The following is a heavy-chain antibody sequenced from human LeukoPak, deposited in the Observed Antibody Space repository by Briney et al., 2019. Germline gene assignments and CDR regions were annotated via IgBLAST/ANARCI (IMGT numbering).Heavy chain of an antibody. V-gene: IGHV1-69*05. J-gene: IGHJ6*03. CDR3: ARGVGYCSSTSCYEDYFYYYMDV. CDR2: IIPMFSTT. D-gene: IGHD2-2*01. CDR1: GGTFSSYA. Sequence: VASVKVSCKASGGTFSSYAISWVRQAPGQGLEWMGEIIPMFSTTSYAQKFQGRVTITTDESTSTAYMELSSLRSADTAVYYCARGVGYCSSTSCYEDYFYYYMDVWGKGTTVTVSS.